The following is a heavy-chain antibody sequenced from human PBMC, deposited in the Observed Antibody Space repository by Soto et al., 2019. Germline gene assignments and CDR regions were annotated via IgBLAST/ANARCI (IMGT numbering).Heavy chain of an antibody. CDR2: INPNNGDT. CDR1: GYTFTGYY. J-gene: IGHJ6*02. CDR3: ARSLTEGYCTITGCYTRPLYGMDV. V-gene: IGHV1-2*02. D-gene: IGHD2-2*02. Sequence: GASVKVSCKASGYTFTGYYIHWVRQAPGQGLEWMGWINPNNGDTNFAQKFQGRVTMTRDTSTSTAYMELSSLRFDDTAVYYCARSLTEGYCTITGCYTRPLYGMDVWGQGTTVTVSS.